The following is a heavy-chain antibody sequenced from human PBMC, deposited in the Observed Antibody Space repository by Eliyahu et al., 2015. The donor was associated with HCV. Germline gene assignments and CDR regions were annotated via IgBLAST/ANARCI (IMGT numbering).Heavy chain of an antibody. Sequence: EVQLVESGGGLVKPGGSLRLSCAASGFXFISYXMNWXRQAPGKGLEWVSSISSSSSYIYYADSVKGRFTISRXNAKNSLYLQMNSLRAEDTAVYYCAREGGGSYYYGSGRRSVDYWGQGTLVTVSS. J-gene: IGHJ4*02. D-gene: IGHD3-10*01. V-gene: IGHV3-21*01. CDR2: ISSSSSYI. CDR3: AREGGGSYYYGSGRRSVDY. CDR1: GFXFISYX.